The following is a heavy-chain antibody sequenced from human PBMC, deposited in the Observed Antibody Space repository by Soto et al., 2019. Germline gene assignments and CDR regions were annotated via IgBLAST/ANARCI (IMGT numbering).Heavy chain of an antibody. J-gene: IGHJ6*02. CDR3: ARGFIGRSSWFYYYYGMDV. V-gene: IGHV1-2*04. CDR2: INPNSGGT. Sequence: GASVKVSCKASGYTFTGYYMHWVRQAPGQGLEWMGWINPNSGGTNYAQKFQGWVTMTRDTSISTAYMELSRLRSDDTAVYYCARGFIGRSSWFYYYYGMDVWGQGTTVTVSS. D-gene: IGHD6-13*01. CDR1: GYTFTGYY.